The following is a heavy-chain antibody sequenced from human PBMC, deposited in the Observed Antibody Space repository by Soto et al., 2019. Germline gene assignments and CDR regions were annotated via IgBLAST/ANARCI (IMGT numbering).Heavy chain of an antibody. D-gene: IGHD3-10*01. J-gene: IGHJ6*02. V-gene: IGHV1-18*04. CDR2: ISIYNDNT. CDR3: ARETYYFGSGTYDDGMDV. Sequence: VQLVQSGSEVKKPGASVKVSCKASGFTFTSYGISWVRQAPGQGLEWMAWISIYNDNTKYAQKFHGRITMTTDKSTSTAYMELRSLRSDDTAVYYCARETYYFGSGTYDDGMDVWGQGTTVTVSS. CDR1: GFTFTSYG.